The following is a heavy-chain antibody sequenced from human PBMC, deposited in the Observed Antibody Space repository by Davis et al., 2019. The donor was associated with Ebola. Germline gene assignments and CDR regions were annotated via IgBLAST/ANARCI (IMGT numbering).Heavy chain of an antibody. Sequence: GESLKISCKGSGYSFTSYWIGWVRQMPGKGLEWMGIIYPGDSDTRYSPSFQGQVTISADKSISTAYLQWSSLKASDTAMYYCARHLERPSYFHGMDVWGQGTTVTVSS. D-gene: IGHD1-1*01. V-gene: IGHV5-51*01. CDR2: IYPGDSDT. J-gene: IGHJ6*02. CDR1: GYSFTSYW. CDR3: ARHLERPSYFHGMDV.